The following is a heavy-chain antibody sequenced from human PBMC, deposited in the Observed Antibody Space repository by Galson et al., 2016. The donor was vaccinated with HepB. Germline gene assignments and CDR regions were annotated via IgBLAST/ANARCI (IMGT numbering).Heavy chain of an antibody. CDR2: IWYDGSNK. D-gene: IGHD4-17*01. CDR3: AREGIPGLRRDWFDP. CDR1: GFTFSSYG. J-gene: IGHJ5*02. V-gene: IGHV3-33*01. Sequence: SLRLSCAASGFTFSSYGMHWVRQAPGKGLEWVAVIWYDGSNKFYADSVKGRFTISRDNSKNTLFLLMNSLRAEDTAVYYCAREGIPGLRRDWFDPWGQGTLVTVSS.